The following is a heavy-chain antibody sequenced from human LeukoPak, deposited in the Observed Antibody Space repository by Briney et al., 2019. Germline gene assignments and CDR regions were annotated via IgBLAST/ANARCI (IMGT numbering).Heavy chain of an antibody. CDR1: GYTFTSYG. Sequence: ASVKVSCKASGYTFTSYGISWVRQAPGQGLEWMGWISAYNGNTNYAQKLQGRVTMTTDTSTSTAYMERRSLRSDDTAVYYCAGGGSSGWYDDAFDIWGQGTMVTVSS. CDR3: AGGGSSGWYDDAFDI. CDR2: ISAYNGNT. D-gene: IGHD6-19*01. V-gene: IGHV1-18*01. J-gene: IGHJ3*02.